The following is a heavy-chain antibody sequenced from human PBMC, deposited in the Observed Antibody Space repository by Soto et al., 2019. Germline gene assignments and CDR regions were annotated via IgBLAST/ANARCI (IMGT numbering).Heavy chain of an antibody. J-gene: IGHJ6*02. D-gene: IGHD4-17*01. Sequence: GESLKISCKGSGYSFAGYWITWVRQKPGKGLEWMGRIDPSDSQTYYSPSFRGHVTISVTKSITTVFLQWSSLRASDTAMYYCGRHPYGDYDVMGVWGQGTAVTVSS. V-gene: IGHV5-10-1*01. CDR2: IDPSDSQT. CDR3: GRHPYGDYDVMGV. CDR1: GYSFAGYW.